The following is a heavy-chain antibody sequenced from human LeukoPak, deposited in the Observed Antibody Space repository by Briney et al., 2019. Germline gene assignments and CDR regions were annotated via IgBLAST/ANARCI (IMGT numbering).Heavy chain of an antibody. D-gene: IGHD1-26*01. CDR1: GFPFGDVY. CDR3: ARGYESVGFY. Sequence: PGGSLRLSCAASGFPFGDVYMSWIRQAPGKGLEWVSYISGTSTYRNYADSVRGRFTISRDNAKNSVYLQMNSLRAEDTAVYYCARGYESVGFYWGQGTLVTVSS. J-gene: IGHJ4*02. CDR2: ISGTSTYR. V-gene: IGHV3-11*05.